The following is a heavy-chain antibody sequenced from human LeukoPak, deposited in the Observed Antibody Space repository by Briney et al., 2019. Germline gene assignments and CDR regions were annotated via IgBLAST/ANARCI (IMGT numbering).Heavy chain of an antibody. Sequence: GGSLRLSCAASGFTFSNYAMSWVRQAPGKGLEWVSGISGGGTNTHYADSVKGRFTISRDNSKNTLHLQMNSLGGEDTGVYRCARHSSGNLQPFDSWGQGTLVSVSS. D-gene: IGHD3-22*01. CDR3: ARHSSGNLQPFDS. J-gene: IGHJ4*02. V-gene: IGHV3-23*01. CDR1: GFTFSNYA. CDR2: ISGGGTNT.